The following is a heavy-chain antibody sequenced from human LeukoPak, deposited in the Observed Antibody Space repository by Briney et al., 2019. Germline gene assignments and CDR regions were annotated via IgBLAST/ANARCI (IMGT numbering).Heavy chain of an antibody. CDR3: ARDQLGSWYDNWFDP. CDR1: GFNVSSYS. Sequence: GGSLRLSCAASGFNVSSYSMNWVRQAPGKGLEWVSSIRSSSNYIYDADSVKGRFTITRDNAKNSLYLQVHSLRAEDTAVYYCARDQLGSWYDNWFDPWGQGTLVTVSS. J-gene: IGHJ5*02. V-gene: IGHV3-21*01. D-gene: IGHD6-13*01. CDR2: IRSSSNYI.